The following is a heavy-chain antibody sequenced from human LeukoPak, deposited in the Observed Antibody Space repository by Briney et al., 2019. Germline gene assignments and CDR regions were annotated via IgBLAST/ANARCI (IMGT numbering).Heavy chain of an antibody. D-gene: IGHD6-19*01. CDR2: ISWNSGSI. CDR3: AKEGSGWRSPFDY. CDR1: GYTFDDYA. V-gene: IGHV3-9*01. J-gene: IGHJ4*02. Sequence: GRSLRLSCAASGYTFDDYAMHWVRQAPGKGLEWVSGISWNSGSIGYADSVKGRFTISRDNANNSLYLQMNSLRAEDTALYYCAKEGSGWRSPFDYWGQGTLVTVSS.